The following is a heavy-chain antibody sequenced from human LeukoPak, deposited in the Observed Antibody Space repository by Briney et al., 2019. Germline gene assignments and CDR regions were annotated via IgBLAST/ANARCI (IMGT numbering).Heavy chain of an antibody. J-gene: IGHJ3*02. CDR2: IDARSGIT. Sequence: GGSLRLSCGASGFTFSKYWMHWVRQAPGKGPEWVSYIDARSGITYYADSVQGRFTISRDDARESVFLQMDGLRVDDTAVYYCARTYDFGRGPPGDAFDNWGPGTWVIVSS. CDR1: GFTFSKYW. D-gene: IGHD3-3*01. CDR3: ARTYDFGRGPPGDAFDN. V-gene: IGHV3-48*04.